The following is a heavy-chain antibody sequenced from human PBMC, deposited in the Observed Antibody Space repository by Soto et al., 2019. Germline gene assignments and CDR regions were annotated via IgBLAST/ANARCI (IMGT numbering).Heavy chain of an antibody. CDR1: GGCGNRGNYD. Sequence: ASRVQGGCGNRGNYDWNWIRQSPAKGLEWIGYIHHSGITNYNPSLKSRVTISVDTSKNEFSLQLRYVTAADAAVYYCASPGFFFYCYGG. CDR2: IHHSGIT. V-gene: IGHV4-61*01. D-gene: IGHD3-9*01. J-gene: IGHJ4*01. CDR3: ASPGFFFYCY.